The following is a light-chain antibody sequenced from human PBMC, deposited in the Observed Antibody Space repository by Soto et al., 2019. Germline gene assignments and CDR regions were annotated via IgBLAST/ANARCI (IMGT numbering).Light chain of an antibody. CDR1: QSISTE. CDR3: QQCRNWPLT. V-gene: IGKV3-15*01. Sequence: EIVMTQSPATLSVSPGERATLSCRASQSISTELAWYQQKPGQPPRLLIYSASTRATGVPARFSGSGYGTEFTLTISSLQSEDFAVYFCQQCRNWPLTFGGGTKVEIK. CDR2: SAS. J-gene: IGKJ4*01.